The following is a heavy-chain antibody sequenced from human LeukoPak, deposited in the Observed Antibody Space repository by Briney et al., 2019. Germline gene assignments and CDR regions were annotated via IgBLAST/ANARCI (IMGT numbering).Heavy chain of an antibody. Sequence: RGSLRLSCAASVGTTADSIMSRGRQTPGEGLGRVSRINWDGTNTYYAESVKGRFTISRDSAEKSLYLQMNSLRDDDTAFYYCVKDLSSNWYSFDYWGQGTLVTVSS. D-gene: IGHD6-13*01. V-gene: IGHV3-20*04. CDR1: VGTTADSI. J-gene: IGHJ4*02. CDR2: INWDGTNT. CDR3: VKDLSSNWYSFDY.